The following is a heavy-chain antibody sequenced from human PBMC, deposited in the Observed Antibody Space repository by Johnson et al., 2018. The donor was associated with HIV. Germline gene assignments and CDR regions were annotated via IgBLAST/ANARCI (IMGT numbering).Heavy chain of an antibody. CDR1: GFMFDDYG. V-gene: IGHV3-23*04. J-gene: IGHJ3*02. CDR3: AKDTGTTLVREAAFDI. CDR2: ISGSGGST. D-gene: IGHD4-23*01. Sequence: VQLVESGGGVVRPGDSLRLSCAASGFMFDDYGMGWVRQVPGKGLEWVSAISGSGGSTYYADSVKGRFTISRDNSKNTLYLQMNSLRAEDTALYYCAKDTGTTLVREAAFDIWGQGTMVTVSS.